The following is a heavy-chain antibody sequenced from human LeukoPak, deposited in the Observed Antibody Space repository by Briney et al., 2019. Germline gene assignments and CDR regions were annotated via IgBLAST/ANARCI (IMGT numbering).Heavy chain of an antibody. Sequence: GGSLRLSCAASGFTFSSYGVHWVRKAPGKGLEWVAVISYDGSNKYYADSVKGRFTISRDNSKNTLYLQMNSLRAEDTAVYYCAKDQRGAAWYYYYGMDVWGQGTTVTVSS. CDR3: AKDQRGAAWYYYYGMDV. CDR1: GFTFSSYG. D-gene: IGHD6-25*01. CDR2: ISYDGSNK. V-gene: IGHV3-30*18. J-gene: IGHJ6*02.